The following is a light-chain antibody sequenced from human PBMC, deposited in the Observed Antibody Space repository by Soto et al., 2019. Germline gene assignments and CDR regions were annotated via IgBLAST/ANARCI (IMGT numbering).Light chain of an antibody. Sequence: QSVLTQPASVSGSPGQSITISCTGTSSDVGGYNYVSWNQQHPDKAPKLMIYEVSNRPSGVSNRFSGSKSGHTASLTISGLQSEDEADYFCTSYTSYSTLDVFGTGTKVTVL. CDR3: TSYTSYSTLDV. V-gene: IGLV2-14*01. CDR2: EVS. J-gene: IGLJ1*01. CDR1: SSDVGGYNY.